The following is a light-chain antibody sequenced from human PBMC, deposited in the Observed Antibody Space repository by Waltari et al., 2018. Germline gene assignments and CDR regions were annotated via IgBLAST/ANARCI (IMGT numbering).Light chain of an antibody. CDR3: SSYTSSSTWV. V-gene: IGLV2-14*01. CDR1: NSDVGGSHY. J-gene: IGLJ3*02. CDR2: DVS. Sequence: QSALTQPAAVSGSAGQSITISCTGTNSDVGGSHYVSWYQQHPGKAPKLMFYDVSKRPSGVSNRFSGSKPGNTASLTISGLQAEDESDYYCSSYTSSSTWVFGGGTKLTVL.